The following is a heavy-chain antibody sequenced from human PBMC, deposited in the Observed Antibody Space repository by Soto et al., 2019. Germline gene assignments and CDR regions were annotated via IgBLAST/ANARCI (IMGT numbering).Heavy chain of an antibody. J-gene: IGHJ3*02. CDR2: IYYSGST. CDR3: ARGSGRYQLLYLHAFDI. CDR1: GGSISSGGYY. D-gene: IGHD2-2*02. Sequence: QVQLQESGPGLVKPSQTLSLTCTVSGGSISSGGYYWSWIRQHPGKGLEWIGYIYYSGSTYYNPSLKSRVTRAVDTSKNQFSLKLSAVTAADTAVYYCARGSGRYQLLYLHAFDIWGQGTMVTVSS. V-gene: IGHV4-31*03.